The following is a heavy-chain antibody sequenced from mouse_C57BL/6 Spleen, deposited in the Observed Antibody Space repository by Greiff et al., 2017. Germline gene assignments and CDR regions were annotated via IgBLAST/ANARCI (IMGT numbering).Heavy chain of an antibody. J-gene: IGHJ1*03. Sequence: EVQRVESGGGLVQPGGSLSLSCAASGFTFTDYYMSWVRQPPGKALEWLGFIRNKANGYTTEYSASVKGRFTISRDNSQSILYLQMNALRAEDSATYYCARSYSKGYFDVWGTGTTVTVSS. CDR3: ARSYSKGYFDV. V-gene: IGHV7-3*01. CDR2: IRNKANGYTT. D-gene: IGHD2-5*01. CDR1: GFTFTDYY.